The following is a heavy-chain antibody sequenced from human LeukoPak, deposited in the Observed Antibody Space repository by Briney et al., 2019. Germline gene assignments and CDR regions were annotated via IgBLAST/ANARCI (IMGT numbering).Heavy chain of an antibody. CDR2: ISSSSSYI. CDR3: ASLGAVAGTSGWFDP. V-gene: IGHV3-21*01. CDR1: GFTFSSYS. Sequence: GGSLRLSCAASGFTFSSYSMNWVRQAPGKGPEWVSSISSSSSYIYYADSVKGRFTISRDNAKNSLYLQMNSLRAEDTAVYYCASLGAVAGTSGWFDPWGQGTLVTVSS. J-gene: IGHJ5*02. D-gene: IGHD6-19*01.